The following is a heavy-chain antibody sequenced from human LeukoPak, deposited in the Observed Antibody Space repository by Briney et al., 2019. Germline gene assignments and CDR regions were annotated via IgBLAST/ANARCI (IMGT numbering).Heavy chain of an antibody. CDR3: AKGIYSSGWSYFDH. D-gene: IGHD6-19*01. J-gene: IGHJ4*01. Sequence: GGSLRLSCAASGFTFSNSAMSWVRQARGKGLEWVSTLSGSGTTTYYADCVKGRFTISRDNPKNTLYLQMNSLRAEDTAVYYCAKGIYSSGWSYFDHWGHGTLVTVSS. CDR2: LSGSGTTT. CDR1: GFTFSNSA. V-gene: IGHV3-23*01.